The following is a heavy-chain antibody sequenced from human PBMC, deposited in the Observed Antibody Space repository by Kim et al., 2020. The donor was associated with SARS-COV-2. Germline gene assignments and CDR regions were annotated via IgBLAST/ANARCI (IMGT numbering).Heavy chain of an antibody. D-gene: IGHD2-2*01. CDR3: ASSRGMVDAFDI. Sequence: SVKVSCKASGGTFSSYTISWVRQAPGQGLEWMGRIIPILGIANYAQKFQGRVTITADKSTSTAYMELSSLRSEDTAVYYCASSRGMVDAFDIWGQGTMVTVSS. CDR2: IIPILGIA. CDR1: GGTFSSYT. V-gene: IGHV1-69*02. J-gene: IGHJ3*02.